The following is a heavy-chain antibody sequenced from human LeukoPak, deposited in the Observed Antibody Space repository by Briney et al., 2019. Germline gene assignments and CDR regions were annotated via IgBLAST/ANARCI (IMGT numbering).Heavy chain of an antibody. D-gene: IGHD2-15*01. J-gene: IGHJ5*02. CDR2: INPNSGGT. CDR3: ARGIGYCSGGSCYSGYWFDP. CDR1: GYTLTGYY. V-gene: IGHV1-2*02. Sequence: GASVKVSCKASGYTLTGYYMHWVRQAPGQGLEWMGWINPNSGGTNYAQKFQGRVTMTRDTSISTAYMELSRLRSDDTAVYYRARGIGYCSGGSCYSGYWFDPWGQGTLVTVSS.